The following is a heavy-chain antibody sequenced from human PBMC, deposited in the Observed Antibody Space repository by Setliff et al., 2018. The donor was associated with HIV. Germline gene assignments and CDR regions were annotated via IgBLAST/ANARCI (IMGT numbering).Heavy chain of an antibody. V-gene: IGHV1-3*01. Sequence: ASVKVSCKASGYTFTSYAMHWVRQAPGQRLEWMGWINAGNGNTKYSKKFQGRVTITTDESTSTAYMELSSLRSEDTAVYYCATRRDGYNYNYFDYWGQGTLVTVSS. D-gene: IGHD5-12*01. J-gene: IGHJ4*02. CDR3: ATRRDGYNYNYFDY. CDR2: INAGNGNT. CDR1: GYTFTSYA.